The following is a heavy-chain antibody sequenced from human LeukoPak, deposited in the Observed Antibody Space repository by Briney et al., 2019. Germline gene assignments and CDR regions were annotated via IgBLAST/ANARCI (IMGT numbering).Heavy chain of an antibody. Sequence: GGSLRLSCAASGFTFSNYWMHWFRQAPGKGLAWVSRINEDGSSTSYADSVKGRFTISRDNAKNTLYLQMNSLRAEDTAVYYCTKDLTGKYDYWGQGTLVTVSS. CDR3: TKDLTGKYDY. V-gene: IGHV3-74*01. CDR1: GFTFSNYW. J-gene: IGHJ4*02. D-gene: IGHD1-20*01. CDR2: INEDGSST.